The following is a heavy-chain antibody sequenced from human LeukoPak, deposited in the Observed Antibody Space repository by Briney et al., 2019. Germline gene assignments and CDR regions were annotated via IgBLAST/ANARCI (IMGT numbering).Heavy chain of an antibody. J-gene: IGHJ3*02. CDR1: GGSISSSSYY. CDR2: IYYSGST. CDR3: ARGPLRRSSSFGRAFDI. Sequence: SETLPLTCTVSGGSISSSSYYWGWIRQPPGKGLEWIGSIYYSGSTYYNPSLKSRVTISVDTSKNQFSLKLSSVTAADTAVYYCARGPLRRSSSFGRAFDIWGQGTMVTVSS. D-gene: IGHD6-6*01. V-gene: IGHV4-39*07.